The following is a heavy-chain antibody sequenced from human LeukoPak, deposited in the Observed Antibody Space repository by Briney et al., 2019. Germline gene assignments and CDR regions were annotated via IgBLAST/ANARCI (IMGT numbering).Heavy chain of an antibody. CDR2: IYYSGST. Sequence: PSETLSLTCTVSGGSISSYFWSWLRQPPGKGLEWIGYIYYSGSTNYNPSLKSRVTISVDTSKNQFSLKLSSVTAADTAVYYCARAHYYDSSGYPGAFDIWGQGTMVTVSS. CDR1: GGSISSYF. CDR3: ARAHYYDSSGYPGAFDI. D-gene: IGHD3-22*01. J-gene: IGHJ3*02. V-gene: IGHV4-59*01.